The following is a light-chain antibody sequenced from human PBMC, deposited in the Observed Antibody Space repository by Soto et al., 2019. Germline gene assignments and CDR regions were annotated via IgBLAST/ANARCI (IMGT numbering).Light chain of an antibody. CDR3: QQHYSDPLT. CDR2: WAS. CDR1: QSVLYSSKNKNS. Sequence: DIVMTQSPDSLAVSLGERATINCKSSQSVLYSSKNKNSLVWYQQKPGQPPKLLIYWASTQESGVPDRFSGSGSGTDFTLTISSLQAEDVAVYYCQQHYSDPLTFGGGTKVAIK. V-gene: IGKV4-1*01. J-gene: IGKJ4*01.